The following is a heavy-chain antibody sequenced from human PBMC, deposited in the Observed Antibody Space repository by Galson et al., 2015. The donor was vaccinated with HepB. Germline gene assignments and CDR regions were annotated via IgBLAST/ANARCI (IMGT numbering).Heavy chain of an antibody. CDR3: ARDGYSSSWWEGYENAFDI. CDR1: GYTFTSYG. V-gene: IGHV1-18*01. D-gene: IGHD6-13*01. Sequence: SVKVSCKASGYTFTSYGISWVRQAPGQGLEWMGWISAYNGNTNYAQKLQGRVTMTTDTSTSTAYMELRSLRSDDTAVYYCARDGYSSSWWEGYENAFDIWGQGTMVTVSS. CDR2: ISAYNGNT. J-gene: IGHJ3*02.